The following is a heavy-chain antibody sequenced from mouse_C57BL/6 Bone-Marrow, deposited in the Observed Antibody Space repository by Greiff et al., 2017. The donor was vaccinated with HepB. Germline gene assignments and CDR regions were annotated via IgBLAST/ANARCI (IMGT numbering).Heavy chain of an antibody. CDR1: GYTFTDYY. Sequence: EVQLQQSGPVLVKPGASVKMSCKASGYTFTDYYMNWVKQSHGKSLEWIGVINPYNGGTSYNQKFKGKATLTVDKSSSTAYMELNSLTSEDSAVYYCARERYYGSVAYWGQGTLVTVSA. D-gene: IGHD1-1*01. CDR2: INPYNGGT. J-gene: IGHJ3*01. CDR3: ARERYYGSVAY. V-gene: IGHV1-19*01.